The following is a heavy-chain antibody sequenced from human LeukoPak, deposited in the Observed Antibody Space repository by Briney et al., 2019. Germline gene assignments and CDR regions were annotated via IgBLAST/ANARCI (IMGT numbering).Heavy chain of an antibody. J-gene: IGHJ6*03. CDR1: GGTFSSYA. V-gene: IGHV1-69*13. CDR2: IIPIFGTA. D-gene: IGHD5-18*01. CDR3: ARESGYSYGSIYYYMDV. Sequence: GASVKVSCKDSGGTFSSYAISWVRQAPGQGLEWMGGIIPIFGTANYAQKFQGRVTITADESTSTAYMELSSLRSEDTAVYYCARESGYSYGSIYYYMDVWGKGTTVTVSS.